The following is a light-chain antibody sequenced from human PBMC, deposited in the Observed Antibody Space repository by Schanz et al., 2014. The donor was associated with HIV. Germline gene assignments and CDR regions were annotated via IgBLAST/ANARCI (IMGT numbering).Light chain of an antibody. V-gene: IGKV3-15*01. Sequence: EVLLTQSPATLSVSPGERATLSCRASQSVRSDLAWYQQRPGQAPSLLIYGASTRAPGIPARFSGSGSGTEFTLTISRLEPEDFAVYYCQQYGSSPYTFGQGTKLEIK. J-gene: IGKJ2*01. CDR2: GAS. CDR3: QQYGSSPYT. CDR1: QSVRSD.